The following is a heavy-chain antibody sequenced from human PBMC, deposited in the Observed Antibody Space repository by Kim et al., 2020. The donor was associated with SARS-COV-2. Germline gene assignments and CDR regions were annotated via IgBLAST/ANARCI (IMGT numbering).Heavy chain of an antibody. V-gene: IGHV1-69*13. CDR1: GGTFSSYA. CDR3: ARKAIFGVAPFYGMDV. J-gene: IGHJ6*02. CDR2: IIPIFGTA. D-gene: IGHD3-3*01. Sequence: SVKVSCKASGGTFSSYAISWVRQAPGQGLEWMGGIIPIFGTANYAQKFQGRVTITADESTSTAYMELSSLRSEDTAVYYCARKAIFGVAPFYGMDVWGQGTTVTVSS.